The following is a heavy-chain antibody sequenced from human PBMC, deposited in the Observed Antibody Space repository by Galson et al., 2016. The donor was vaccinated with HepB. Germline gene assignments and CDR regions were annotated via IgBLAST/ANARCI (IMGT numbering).Heavy chain of an antibody. D-gene: IGHD3-10*01. CDR2: IYDVGGT. CDR3: ARYVARSVVRGVIIIGAFDI. J-gene: IGHJ3*02. V-gene: IGHV4-59*01. CDR1: GGSISSDY. Sequence: SETLSLTCTVSGGSISSDYWSWIRQPPGEGLEWIGYIYDVGGTNYNPSLKSRVTISLDTSKNQFSLKLNSVTAADTAVYYCARYVARSVVRGVIIIGAFDIWGQGTVVTVSS.